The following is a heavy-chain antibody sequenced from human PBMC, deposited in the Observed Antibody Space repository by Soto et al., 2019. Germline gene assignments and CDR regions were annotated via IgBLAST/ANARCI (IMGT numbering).Heavy chain of an antibody. Sequence: GGSLRLSCATSGFTFSDFVMQWVRQAPGKGLEWVAVIWYDGSEKYYGDSVKGRFTISRDNSKNTVYPQMNSLRADDTAVYYCARERYYGMDVWGQGTTVTVSS. CDR3: ARERYYGMDV. CDR2: IWYDGSEK. J-gene: IGHJ6*02. CDR1: GFTFSDFV. V-gene: IGHV3-33*01.